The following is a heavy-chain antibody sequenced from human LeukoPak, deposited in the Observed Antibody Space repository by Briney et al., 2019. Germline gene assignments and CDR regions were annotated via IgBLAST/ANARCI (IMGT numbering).Heavy chain of an antibody. V-gene: IGHV1-24*01. CDR2: FDPEDGET. CDR3: ATDLGYMVVAATPRFNAFDI. CDR1: GYTLTELS. J-gene: IGHJ3*02. Sequence: GASVKVSCKVSGYTLTELSMRWVRQAPGKGLEWMGGFDPEDGETIYAQKFQGRVTMTEDTSTDTAYMELSSLRSEDTAVYYCATDLGYMVVAATPRFNAFDIWGQGTMVTVSS. D-gene: IGHD2-15*01.